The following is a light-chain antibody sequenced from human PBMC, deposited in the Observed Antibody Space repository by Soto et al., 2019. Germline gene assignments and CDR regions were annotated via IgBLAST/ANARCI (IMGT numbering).Light chain of an antibody. CDR3: QQYGSSPWT. CDR1: QSVSSSY. Sequence: EIVMTQSPATLSVSPGERATLSCRASQSVSSSYLAWYQQTPGQAPRLLIYGASSRATGIPDRFSGSGSGTDFPLTISRLEPEDFAVYYCQQYGSSPWTFGQGTKVDIK. V-gene: IGKV3-20*01. J-gene: IGKJ1*01. CDR2: GAS.